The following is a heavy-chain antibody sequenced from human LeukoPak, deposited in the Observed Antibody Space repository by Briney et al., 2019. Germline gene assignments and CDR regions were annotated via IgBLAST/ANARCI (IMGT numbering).Heavy chain of an antibody. CDR3: ARSLRFGELSTIIDY. D-gene: IGHD3-10*01. V-gene: IGHV4-39*07. Sequence: SETLSLTCTVSGGSISSSTYYWGWIRQPPGKGLEWIGSIYYSGSTYYNPSLKSRVTISVDRSKNQFCLKLSSVTAADTAVYYCARSLRFGELSTIIDYWGQGTLVTVSS. CDR1: GGSISSSTYY. CDR2: IYYSGST. J-gene: IGHJ4*02.